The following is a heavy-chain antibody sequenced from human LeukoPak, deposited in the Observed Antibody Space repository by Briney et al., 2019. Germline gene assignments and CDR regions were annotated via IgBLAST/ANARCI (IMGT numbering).Heavy chain of an antibody. V-gene: IGHV3-9*01. Sequence: GGSLRLSCAASGFTFDDYTMHWVRQAPGKGLGWVSGISWNSGSIGYADSVKGRFTISRDNAKNSLYLQMNSLRAEDTALYYCAKDTGLVPAAYYFDYWGQGTLVTVSS. J-gene: IGHJ4*02. CDR1: GFTFDDYT. CDR2: ISWNSGSI. CDR3: AKDTGLVPAAYYFDY. D-gene: IGHD2-2*01.